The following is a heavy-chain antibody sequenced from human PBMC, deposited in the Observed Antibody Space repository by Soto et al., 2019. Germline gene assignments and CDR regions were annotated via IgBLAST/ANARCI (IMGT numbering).Heavy chain of an antibody. CDR3: VRAVKGWSSYWFDP. D-gene: IGHD2-15*01. J-gene: IGHJ5*02. V-gene: IGHV4-39*01. Sequence: QLQLQESGPGLVKPSETLSLTCTVSGGSISSSSYYWGWIRQPPGKGLEWIGSIYYRGSTYYNPSLKSRVTISLDTSKNPFSLKLSSVTAADTAVYYCVRAVKGWSSYWFDPWGQGTLVTVSS. CDR2: IYYRGST. CDR1: GGSISSSSYY.